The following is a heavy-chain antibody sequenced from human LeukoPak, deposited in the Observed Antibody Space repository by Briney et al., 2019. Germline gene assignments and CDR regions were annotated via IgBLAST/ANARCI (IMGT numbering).Heavy chain of an antibody. J-gene: IGHJ6*03. V-gene: IGHV1-2*02. CDR3: ARDFDYYDRSGYYYPRYYYMDV. CDR1: GYTFTGYY. D-gene: IGHD3-22*01. Sequence: ASVKVSCKASGYTFTGYYMHWVRQAPGQGLEWMGWIKPNSGGTNYAQKFQGRVTMTRDTSINTVYMELSGLTSDDTAVYYCARDFDYYDRSGYYYPRYYYMDVWGKGTTVTISS. CDR2: IKPNSGGT.